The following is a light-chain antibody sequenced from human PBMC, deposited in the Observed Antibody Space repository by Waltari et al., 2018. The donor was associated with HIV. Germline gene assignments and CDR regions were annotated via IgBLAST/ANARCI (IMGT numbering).Light chain of an antibody. J-gene: IGKJ1*01. Sequence: DIQMTQSPSTLSASVGDRVTITCRASQTISTWLAWYQQKPGKAPKLLIYKASTLQTGVPSRFSGSGSGTEFTLTISSLQPDDFATYYYQQYNNSPWTFGQGTKVEIK. CDR3: QQYNNSPWT. CDR2: KAS. V-gene: IGKV1-5*03. CDR1: QTISTW.